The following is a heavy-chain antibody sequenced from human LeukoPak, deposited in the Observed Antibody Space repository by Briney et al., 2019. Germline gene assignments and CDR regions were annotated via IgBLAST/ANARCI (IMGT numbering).Heavy chain of an antibody. Sequence: SETLSLTCTVSGGSISSYYWSWIRQPPGKGLEWIGYIYYSGSTNYNPSLKSRVTISVDTSKNQFSLKLSSVTAADTAVYYCARFRYYDSSAFYYWGQGTLVTVSS. CDR1: GGSISSYY. J-gene: IGHJ4*02. D-gene: IGHD3-22*01. CDR2: IYYSGST. V-gene: IGHV4-59*01. CDR3: ARFRYYDSSAFYY.